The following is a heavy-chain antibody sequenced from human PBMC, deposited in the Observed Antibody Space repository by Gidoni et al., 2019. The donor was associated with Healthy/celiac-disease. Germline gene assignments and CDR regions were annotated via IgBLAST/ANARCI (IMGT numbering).Heavy chain of an antibody. J-gene: IGHJ5*02. CDR2: IYPGDSDT. CDR3: ARSFWSGCATYNWFDP. D-gene: IGHD3-3*01. CDR1: GYSFTSYW. V-gene: IGHV5-51*03. Sequence: EVQLVQSGAEVKKPGESLKISCKGSGYSFTSYWIGWVRQMPGKGLEWMGIIYPGDSDTRYSPSFQGQVTISADKSISTAYLQWSSLKASDTAMYYCARSFWSGCATYNWFDPWGQGTLVTVSS.